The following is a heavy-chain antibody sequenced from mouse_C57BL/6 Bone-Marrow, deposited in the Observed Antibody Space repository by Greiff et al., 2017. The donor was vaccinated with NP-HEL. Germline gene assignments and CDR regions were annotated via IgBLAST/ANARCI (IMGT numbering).Heavy chain of an antibody. CDR3: ARDFITTVVRYFDV. CDR1: GYSITSGYY. Sequence: DVQLQESGPGLVKPSQSLSLTCSVTGYSITSGYYWNWIRQFPGNKLEWMGYISYDGSNNYNPSLKNRISITRDTSKNQFFLKLNSVTTEDTATYYCARDFITTVVRYFDVWGTGTTVTVSS. V-gene: IGHV3-6*01. D-gene: IGHD1-1*01. J-gene: IGHJ1*03. CDR2: ISYDGSN.